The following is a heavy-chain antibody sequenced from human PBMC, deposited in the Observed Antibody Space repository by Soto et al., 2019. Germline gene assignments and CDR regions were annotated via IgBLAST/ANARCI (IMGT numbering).Heavy chain of an antibody. J-gene: IGHJ4*02. CDR1: GFTFSSYS. CDR3: ASTPRALLFGEFDY. CDR2: ISSSSSYI. Sequence: EVQLLESGGGLVKPGGSLRLSCAASGFTFSSYSMNWVRQAPGKGLEWVSSISSSSSYIYYADSVKGRFTISRDNAKNSLYLQMNSLRAEDTDVYYCASTPRALLFGEFDYWGQGTLVTVSS. D-gene: IGHD3-10*01. V-gene: IGHV3-21*01.